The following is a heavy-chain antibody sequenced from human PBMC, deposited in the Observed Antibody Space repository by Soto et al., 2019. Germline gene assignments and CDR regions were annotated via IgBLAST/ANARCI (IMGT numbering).Heavy chain of an antibody. D-gene: IGHD5-18*01. J-gene: IGHJ6*02. Sequence: ASVKVSCKASGYTFTSYGISWVRQAPGQGLEWMGWISAYNGNTNYAQKLQGRVTMTTDTSTSTAYMELRSLRSDDTAVYDCARDQDTAMVTVLWDYYYYGMDVWGQGTTVTVSS. CDR2: ISAYNGNT. V-gene: IGHV1-18*04. CDR1: GYTFTSYG. CDR3: ARDQDTAMVTVLWDYYYYGMDV.